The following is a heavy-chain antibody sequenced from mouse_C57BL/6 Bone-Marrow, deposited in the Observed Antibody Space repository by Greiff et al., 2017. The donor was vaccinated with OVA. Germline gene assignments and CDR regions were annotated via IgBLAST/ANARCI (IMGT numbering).Heavy chain of an antibody. J-gene: IGHJ2*01. CDR2: INPGSGGT. CDR1: GYAFTNYL. Sequence: QVQLQQSGAELVRPGTSVKVSCKASGYAFTNYLIEWVKQRPGQGLEWIGVINPGSGGTNYNEKFKSKATLTVDKPSSTAYMQLSSLTSEDSAVYFCARSSSHSNYDYWGQGTTLTVSS. V-gene: IGHV1-54*01. D-gene: IGHD2-5*01. CDR3: ARSSSHSNYDY.